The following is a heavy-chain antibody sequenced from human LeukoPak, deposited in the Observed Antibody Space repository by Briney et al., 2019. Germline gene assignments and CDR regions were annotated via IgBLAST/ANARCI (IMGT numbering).Heavy chain of an antibody. D-gene: IGHD3-22*01. CDR3: AKALTMIVVVTETDY. CDR1: GFTFSSYA. J-gene: IGHJ4*02. Sequence: GGSLRLSCAASGFTFSSYAMSWVRQAPGKGLEWVSAISGSGGSTYYTDSVKGRFTISRDNSKNTLYLQMNSLRAEDTAVYYCAKALTMIVVVTETDYWGQGTLVTVSS. V-gene: IGHV3-23*01. CDR2: ISGSGGST.